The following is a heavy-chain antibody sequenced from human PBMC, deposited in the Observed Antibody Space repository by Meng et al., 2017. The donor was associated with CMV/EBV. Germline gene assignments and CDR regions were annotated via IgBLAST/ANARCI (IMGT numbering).Heavy chain of an antibody. CDR2: VSSSGGTI. CDR1: GFTFSDYY. CDR3: AKELLYGEGWFDP. J-gene: IGHJ5*02. Sequence: CAGSGFTFSDYYMTWIRQAPGKGLEWVSYVSSSGGTIYYADSVKGRFTISRDNAKNSLYLQMSSLRAEDTAMYYCAKELLYGEGWFDPWGQGTLVTVSS. V-gene: IGHV3-11*01. D-gene: IGHD4-17*01.